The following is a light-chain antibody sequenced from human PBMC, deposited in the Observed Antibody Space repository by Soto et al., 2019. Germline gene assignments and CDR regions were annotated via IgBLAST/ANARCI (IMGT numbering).Light chain of an antibody. CDR2: AAS. CDR1: QRISYY. CDR3: QQSYSTPFT. Sequence: EIQMTQSPSSLSASVGDRVTITCRASQRISYYLNWFQQKPGRAPKLLIYAASSLEAGVPSRYSGSGSGTDFTLTISSLQPEDFATYYCQQSYSTPFTFCQGTRLEIK. V-gene: IGKV1-39*01. J-gene: IGKJ5*01.